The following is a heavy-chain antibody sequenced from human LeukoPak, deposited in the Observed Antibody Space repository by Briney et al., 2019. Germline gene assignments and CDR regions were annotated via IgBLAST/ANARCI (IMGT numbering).Heavy chain of an antibody. Sequence: SETLSLTYTVSGGSVSSGSYYWSWIRQPPGKGLEWIGYIYYSGSTNYNPYLKSRVTISVDTSKNQFSLKLSSVTAADTAVYYCARWWELLRYFDYWGQGTLDTVSS. J-gene: IGHJ4*02. CDR1: GGSVSSGSYY. V-gene: IGHV4-61*01. CDR3: ARWWELLRYFDY. D-gene: IGHD1-26*01. CDR2: IYYSGST.